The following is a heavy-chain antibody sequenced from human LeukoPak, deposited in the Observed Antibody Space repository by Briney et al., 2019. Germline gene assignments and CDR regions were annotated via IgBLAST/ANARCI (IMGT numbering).Heavy chain of an antibody. CDR1: GFTFSSYA. V-gene: IGHV3-23*01. CDR2: ISASGGST. CDR3: AKGRGYSGYDFFDY. Sequence: GGSLRLSCAASGFTFSSYAMSWVRQAPGKGLEWVSAISASGGSTFYADSVKGRSTISRDNSKNTLYLQMNSLRAEDTALYYCAKGRGYSGYDFFDYWGQGTLVTVSS. J-gene: IGHJ4*02. D-gene: IGHD5-12*01.